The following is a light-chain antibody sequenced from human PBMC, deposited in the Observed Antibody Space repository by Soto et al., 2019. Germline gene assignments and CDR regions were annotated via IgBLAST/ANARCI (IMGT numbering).Light chain of an antibody. V-gene: IGKV3-15*01. Sequence: EIVLTQSPATLSVSPGERATLSCRASQSVDINLAWYQQKPSQAPRLLIYGASTRATDMPGRFSGRGSGTEFTLTISSLQSEDYAVYYCQQYRNWPRTLGQGTKVDNK. CDR1: QSVDIN. CDR2: GAS. CDR3: QQYRNWPRT. J-gene: IGKJ1*01.